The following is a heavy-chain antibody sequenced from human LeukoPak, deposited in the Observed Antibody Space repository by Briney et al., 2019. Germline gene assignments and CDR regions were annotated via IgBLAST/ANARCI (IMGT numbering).Heavy chain of an antibody. CDR1: GYTFTSYD. CDR2: INPNSGNS. Sequence: ASVKVSCKASGYTFTSYDINWVRQVPGQGLEWMGWINPNSGNSASAQKFQGRLTMTRTTSISTAYMELSSLRSEDTAVYYCARVEGGAQLANWFDPWGQGTLVTVSS. V-gene: IGHV1-8*01. J-gene: IGHJ5*02. CDR3: ARVEGGAQLANWFDP. D-gene: IGHD1-1*01.